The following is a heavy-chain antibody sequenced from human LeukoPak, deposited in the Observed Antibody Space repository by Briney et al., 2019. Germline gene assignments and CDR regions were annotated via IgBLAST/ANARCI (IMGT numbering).Heavy chain of an antibody. D-gene: IGHD2-2*03. CDR2: IYYSGST. CDR1: GGSISSGGYY. CDR3: AREVGYCSSTSCYEDY. V-gene: IGHV4-31*03. J-gene: IGHJ4*02. Sequence: SETLSLTCTISGGSISSGGYYWSWIRQHPGKGLEWIGYIYYSGSTYYNPSLKSRVTISVDMSKNQFSLKLSSVTAADTAVYYCAREVGYCSSTSCYEDYWGQGTLVTVSS.